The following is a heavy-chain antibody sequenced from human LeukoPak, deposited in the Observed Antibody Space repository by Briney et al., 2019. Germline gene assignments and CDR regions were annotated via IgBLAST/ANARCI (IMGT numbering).Heavy chain of an antibody. V-gene: IGHV4-59*08. Sequence: SETLSLTCTVSGGSISSYYWSWIRQPPGKGLEWIGYIYYSGSTNYNPSLKSRVTISVDTSKNQFSLKLSSVTAADTAVYYCARHVIRGYHYGSGATGWFDPWAREPWSPSPQ. CDR3: ARHVIRGYHYGSGATGWFDP. CDR2: IYYSGST. D-gene: IGHD3-10*01. CDR1: GGSISSYY. J-gene: IGHJ5*02.